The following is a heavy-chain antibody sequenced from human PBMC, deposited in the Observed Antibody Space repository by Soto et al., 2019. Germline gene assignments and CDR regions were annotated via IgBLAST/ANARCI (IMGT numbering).Heavy chain of an antibody. CDR1: GGSFSGYY. J-gene: IGHJ4*02. D-gene: IGHD5-12*01. Sequence: PSETLSLTCAVYGGSFSGYYWSWIRQPPGKGLEWIGEINHSGSTNYNPSLKSRVTISVDTSKNQFSLKLRSVTAEDPAVYYCDRGHNSGHVKLFDYWGQGTMVSVS. CDR3: DRGHNSGHVKLFDY. V-gene: IGHV4-34*01. CDR2: INHSGST.